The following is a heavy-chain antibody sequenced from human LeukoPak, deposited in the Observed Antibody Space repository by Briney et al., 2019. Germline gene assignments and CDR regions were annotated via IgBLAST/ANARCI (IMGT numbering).Heavy chain of an antibody. J-gene: IGHJ4*02. CDR3: ARLSYDFWSGYYISLDY. CDR1: GYTFTSYG. V-gene: IGHV1-18*01. Sequence: ASVKVSCKASGYTFTSYGINWVRQATGQGLEWMGWMNPNSGNTGYAQKVQGRVTMTTDTSTTTAYMELRSLRSDDTAVYYCARLSYDFWSGYYISLDYWGQGTLVTVSS. CDR2: MNPNSGNT. D-gene: IGHD3-3*01.